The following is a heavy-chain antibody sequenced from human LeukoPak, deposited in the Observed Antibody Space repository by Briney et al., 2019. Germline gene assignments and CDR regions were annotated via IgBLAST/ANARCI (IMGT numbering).Heavy chain of an antibody. CDR1: GGSISSSSYY. D-gene: IGHD6-13*01. V-gene: IGHV4-39*07. J-gene: IGHJ2*01. CDR2: IYYSGST. Sequence: SETLYLTCTVSGGSISSSSYYWGWIRQPPGKGLEWIGSIYYSGSTYYNPSLKSRVTISVDTSKNQFSLKLSSVTAADTAVYYCARGEAAAAADWYFDLWGRGTLVTVSS. CDR3: ARGEAAAAADWYFDL.